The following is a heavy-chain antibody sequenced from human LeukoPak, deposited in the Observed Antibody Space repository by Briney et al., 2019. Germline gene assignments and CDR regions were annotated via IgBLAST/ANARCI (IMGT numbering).Heavy chain of an antibody. CDR3: ARTITVPAAAEFDY. CDR2: ISAYNGNT. J-gene: IGHJ4*02. V-gene: IGHV1-18*04. D-gene: IGHD2-2*01. Sequence: ASVKLTCKASGYTFTSYGISRDRHAPGPGLDRMGPISAYNGNTNYAQQHQGRATMTTDTSTSTAYMELRSLRSDDTAVYYCARTITVPAAAEFDYWGQGTLVTVSS. CDR1: GYTFTSYG.